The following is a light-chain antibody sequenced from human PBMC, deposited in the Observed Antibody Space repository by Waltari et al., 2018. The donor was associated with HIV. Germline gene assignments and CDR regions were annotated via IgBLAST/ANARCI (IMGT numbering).Light chain of an antibody. CDR1: QSVSSSY. J-gene: IGKJ4*01. Sequence: DIVLTQSPGTLSLSPGERATLSCRASQSVSSSYLAWSQQKLGQAPRLLIYGASSRATGIPDRFSGSGSGTDFTLTISRLEPEDFAVYYCHQYGSSPETFGGGTKVEIK. CDR2: GAS. V-gene: IGKV3-20*01. CDR3: HQYGSSPET.